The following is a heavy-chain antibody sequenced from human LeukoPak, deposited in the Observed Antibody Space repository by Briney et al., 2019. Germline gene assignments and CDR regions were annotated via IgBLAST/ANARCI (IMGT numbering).Heavy chain of an antibody. J-gene: IGHJ4*02. CDR3: AREDYYDSGGYYPFDV. Sequence: SETLSLTCTVSGGSNSSGSYYWNWIRQPAGKGLEWVGRIYSSGGTDFTPSLKSRGTISVDTSKNQFSLKLSSVTAADTAVYYCAREDYYDSGGYYPFDVWGQGILVTVSS. CDR1: GGSNSSGSYY. CDR2: IYSSGGT. V-gene: IGHV4-61*02. D-gene: IGHD3-22*01.